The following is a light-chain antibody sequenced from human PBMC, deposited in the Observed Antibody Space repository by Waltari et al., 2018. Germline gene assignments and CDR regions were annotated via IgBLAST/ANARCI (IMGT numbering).Light chain of an antibody. Sequence: EIVLTQSPATLSLSPGDRATLSCRASQSVSSYLAWYQQKPGQVPRLLIYDASNRATGIPARFSGSGSVTDFTLTISSLEPEDFAVYYCQQRSNWPLTFGGGTKVEIK. J-gene: IGKJ4*01. CDR3: QQRSNWPLT. V-gene: IGKV3-11*01. CDR2: DAS. CDR1: QSVSSY.